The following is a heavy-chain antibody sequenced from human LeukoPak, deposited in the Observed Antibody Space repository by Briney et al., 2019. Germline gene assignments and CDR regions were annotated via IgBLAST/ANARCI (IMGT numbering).Heavy chain of an antibody. Sequence: PSETLCLTCTVSGGSISSYYWSWIRQPPGKGLEWIGYIYYSGSTNYNPSLKSRVTISVDTSKNQFSLKLSSVTAADTAVYYCAGTSFGGVIADAFDIWGQGTMVTVSS. CDR2: IYYSGST. CDR3: AGTSFGGVIADAFDI. D-gene: IGHD3-16*02. J-gene: IGHJ3*02. CDR1: GGSISSYY. V-gene: IGHV4-59*01.